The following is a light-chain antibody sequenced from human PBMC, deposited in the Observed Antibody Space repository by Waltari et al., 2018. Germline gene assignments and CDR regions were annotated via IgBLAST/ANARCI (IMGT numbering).Light chain of an antibody. J-gene: IGLJ1*01. CDR2: EVT. CDR1: SSDVGGYNY. Sequence: QSALTQPPSASGSPGQSVTISCTGTSSDVGGYNYVSWYQQHPGKAPKLLLYEVTKRAAGVPDRCAGSKSGNTASLAVSGLQADDEADYCCSSYAGTSTFYVFGAGTEVTVL. V-gene: IGLV2-8*01. CDR3: SSYAGTSTFYV.